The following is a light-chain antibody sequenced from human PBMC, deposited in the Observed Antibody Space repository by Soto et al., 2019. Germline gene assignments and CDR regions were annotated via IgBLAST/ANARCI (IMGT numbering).Light chain of an antibody. CDR1: SSDVGGYNF. V-gene: IGLV2-14*01. CDR3: SSYTSSNTPYV. CDR2: EVT. Sequence: QLVLTQPASVSGSPGQSITISCTGSSSDVGGYNFVSWYQHHPGKAPKLILYEVTTRPSGVSSRFSGSKSGNTASLTISGLQADDEANYYCSSYTSSNTPYVFGTGTKLTVL. J-gene: IGLJ1*01.